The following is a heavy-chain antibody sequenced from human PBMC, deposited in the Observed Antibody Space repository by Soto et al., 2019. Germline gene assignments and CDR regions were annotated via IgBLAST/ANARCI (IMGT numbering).Heavy chain of an antibody. V-gene: IGHV3-7*01. Sequence: EVQLVESGGDLVQPGGSLRLSCAASGFAFSGYWMSWVRQAPGKGLEGVANIKQDGSEKYYVDSVKGRFTISRDNAKNSLYRRMNSRRVEDTAVYYCARATSVAAYWGQGTLVTVSS. J-gene: IGHJ4*02. D-gene: IGHD6-19*01. CDR2: IKQDGSEK. CDR1: GFAFSGYW. CDR3: ARATSVAAY.